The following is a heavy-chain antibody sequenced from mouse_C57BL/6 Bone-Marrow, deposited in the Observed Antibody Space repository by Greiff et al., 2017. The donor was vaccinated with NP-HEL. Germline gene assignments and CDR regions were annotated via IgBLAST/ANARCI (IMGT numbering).Heavy chain of an antibody. Sequence: EVQRVESGEGLVKPGGSLKLSCAASGFTFSSYAMSWVRQTPEKRLEWVAYISSGGDYIYYADTVKGRFTISRDNARNTLYLQMSSLKSEDTAMYYCTRDIYYDYDGAMDYWGQGTSVTVSS. J-gene: IGHJ4*01. CDR1: GFTFSSYA. V-gene: IGHV5-9-1*02. D-gene: IGHD2-4*01. CDR3: TRDIYYDYDGAMDY. CDR2: ISSGGDYI.